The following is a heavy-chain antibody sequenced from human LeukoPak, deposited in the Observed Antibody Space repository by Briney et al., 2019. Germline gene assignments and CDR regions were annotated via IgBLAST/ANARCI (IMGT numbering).Heavy chain of an antibody. CDR1: GYSISTGYY. V-gene: IGHV4-38-2*02. CDR3: ATLLRFLEWLDY. CDR2: VFHTGAT. J-gene: IGHJ4*02. Sequence: SETLSLTCTVSGYSISTGYYWGWVRQTPGKGLEWLGTVFHTGATYYNPSLRSRVTISVDTSKNQFSLKLSSVTAADTAVYYCATLLRFLEWLDYWGQGTLVTVSS. D-gene: IGHD3-3*01.